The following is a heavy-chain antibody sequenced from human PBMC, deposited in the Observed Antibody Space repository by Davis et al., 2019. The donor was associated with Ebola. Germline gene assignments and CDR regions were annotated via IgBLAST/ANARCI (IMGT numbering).Heavy chain of an antibody. CDR3: AREGAMEGGDGMDV. Sequence: GSLRLSCAASGFTFSGSAMHWVRQASGKGLEWVGRIRSKANSYATAYAASVKGRFTISRNDSKNTLYLQMNSLRAEDTAVYYCAREGAMEGGDGMDVWGQGTTVIVSS. CDR2: IRSKANSYAT. CDR1: GFTFSGSA. J-gene: IGHJ6*02. V-gene: IGHV3-73*01. D-gene: IGHD5-18*01.